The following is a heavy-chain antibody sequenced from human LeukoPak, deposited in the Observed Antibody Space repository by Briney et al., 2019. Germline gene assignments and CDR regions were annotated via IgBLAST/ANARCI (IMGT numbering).Heavy chain of an antibody. D-gene: IGHD2-15*01. Sequence: SGPALVNPTQTLTPTCTFSGFSLSSGAVGVGWIRQPPGGALEWLGVIYENDEKLYSSSLQNRLSITKDTSKNQVVLTMANMEPVDTATYYCAHRRRGVASDIWGQGTKVTVSS. CDR3: AHRRRGVASDI. CDR2: IYENDEK. V-gene: IGHV2-5*01. CDR1: GFSLSSGAVG. J-gene: IGHJ3*02.